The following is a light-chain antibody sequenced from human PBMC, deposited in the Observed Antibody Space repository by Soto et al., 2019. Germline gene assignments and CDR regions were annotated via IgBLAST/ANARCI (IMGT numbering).Light chain of an antibody. V-gene: IGLV2-14*03. Sequence: QSALTQPASVSGSPGQSITISCTGTSSDVGGYNYVSWYQQYPGNAPKLIIYDVSDRPSGVSDRFSGSKSGNTASLTISGLQAEDEADYYCSSYTSRSTAVFGGGTKLTVL. J-gene: IGLJ2*01. CDR1: SSDVGGYNY. CDR3: SSYTSRSTAV. CDR2: DVS.